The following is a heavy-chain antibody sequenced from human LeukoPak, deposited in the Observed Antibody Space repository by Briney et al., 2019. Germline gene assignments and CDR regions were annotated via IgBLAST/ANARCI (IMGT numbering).Heavy chain of an antibody. Sequence: ASETLSLTCTVSGGSISSSSYYWGWIRQPPGKGLEWIGHIYYSGSTFYNPSLKSRVTVSVDTSKNQFSLKLRSVTAADTAMFYCARLYGNFQNYYDYWGQGTLVAVSS. J-gene: IGHJ4*02. CDR1: GGSISSSSYY. CDR3: ARLYGNFQNYYDY. D-gene: IGHD1-7*01. V-gene: IGHV4-39*07. CDR2: IYYSGST.